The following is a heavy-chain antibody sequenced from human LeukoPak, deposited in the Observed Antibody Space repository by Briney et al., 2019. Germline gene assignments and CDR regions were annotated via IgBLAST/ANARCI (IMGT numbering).Heavy chain of an antibody. CDR3: ASLGWYGYYFDY. J-gene: IGHJ4*02. D-gene: IGHD6-19*01. V-gene: IGHV4-59*05. CDR1: GFTFSSYE. CDR2: IYYSGST. Sequence: PGGSLRLSCAASGFTFSSYEMNWVRQAPGKGLEWIGSIYYSGSTYYNPSLKSRVTISVDTSKNQFSLKLSSVTAADTAVYYCASLGWYGYYFDYWGQGTLVSVSS.